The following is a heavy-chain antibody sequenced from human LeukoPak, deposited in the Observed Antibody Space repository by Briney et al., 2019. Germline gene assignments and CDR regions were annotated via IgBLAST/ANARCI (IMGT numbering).Heavy chain of an antibody. CDR2: MNPNSGNT. D-gene: IGHD3-16*02. J-gene: IGHJ3*02. CDR1: GYTFTSHD. CDR3: ARVPREIASI. V-gene: IGHV1-8*01. Sequence: ASVKVSCKASGYTFTSHDINWVRQATGQGLEWMGYMNPNSGNTGYAQKFQGRVTMTRNTSISTAYMELSSLRFEDTAVYYCARVPREIASIWGQGTMVTVSS.